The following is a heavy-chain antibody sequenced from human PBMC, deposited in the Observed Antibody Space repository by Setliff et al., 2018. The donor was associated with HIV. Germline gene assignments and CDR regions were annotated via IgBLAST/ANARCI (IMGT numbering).Heavy chain of an antibody. CDR2: TNPQSDIA. CDR1: GFTFNHYA. Sequence: GASVKVSCKASGFTFNHYALSWVRQAPGQRPEWMGGTNPQSDIANYAQRFQGRVTITADHSPTTTYMELTSLRADDTAVYYCVRVGPWYYARGGYLASWDYWGQGTLVTVSS. V-gene: IGHV1-69*10. CDR3: VRVGPWYYARGGYLASWDY. D-gene: IGHD3-22*01. J-gene: IGHJ4*02.